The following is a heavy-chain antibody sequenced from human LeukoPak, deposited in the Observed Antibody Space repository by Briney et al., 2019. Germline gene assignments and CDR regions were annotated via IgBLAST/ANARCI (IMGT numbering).Heavy chain of an antibody. V-gene: IGHV3-53*01. CDR3: ARGGRKYSSSWYVDY. D-gene: IGHD6-13*01. Sequence: PGGSLRLSCAASGFTVSSNYMSWVRQAPGKGLEWVSVIYSGGSTYYADSVKGRFTISRDNSKNTLYLQMNSLRAEDTAVYYCARGGRKYSSSWYVDYWGQGTLVTVSS. J-gene: IGHJ4*02. CDR2: IYSGGST. CDR1: GFTVSSNY.